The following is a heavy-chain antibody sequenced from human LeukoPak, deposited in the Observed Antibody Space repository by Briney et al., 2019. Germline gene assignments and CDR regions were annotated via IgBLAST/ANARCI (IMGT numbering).Heavy chain of an antibody. CDR1: GFIFSGYY. Sequence: GGSLRLSCAASGFIFSGYYMSWIRQAPGKGLEWVSYISSSGNTISYADSVKGRFTISRDNAKNSLYLQMNSLRAEDTAVYYCARDPTYLPYYDILTGPPWGQGTLVTVSS. D-gene: IGHD3-9*01. J-gene: IGHJ5*02. CDR2: ISSSGNTI. CDR3: ARDPTYLPYYDILTGPP. V-gene: IGHV3-11*01.